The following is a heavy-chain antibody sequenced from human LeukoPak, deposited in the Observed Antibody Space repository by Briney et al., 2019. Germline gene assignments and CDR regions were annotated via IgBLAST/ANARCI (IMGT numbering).Heavy chain of an antibody. CDR2: ITYNSGTI. Sequence: PGGSLRLSCAASGFTFRSYAMQWVRQAPGKGLEGVSYITYNSGTIFYADSVKGRFTISRDNAKDSLYLQMSSLRDGDTAVYYCARDSGYSYADDYWGQGTLVTVSS. V-gene: IGHV3-48*02. J-gene: IGHJ4*02. D-gene: IGHD5-18*01. CDR1: GFTFRSYA. CDR3: ARDSGYSYADDY.